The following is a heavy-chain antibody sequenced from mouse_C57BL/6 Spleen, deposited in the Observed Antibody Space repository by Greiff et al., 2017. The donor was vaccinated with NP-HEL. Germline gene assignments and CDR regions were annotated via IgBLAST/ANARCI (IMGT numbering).Heavy chain of an antibody. CDR2: ISDGGSYT. CDR1: GFTFSSYA. CDR3: ARASDAMDY. J-gene: IGHJ4*01. V-gene: IGHV5-4*03. Sequence: EVMLVESGGGLVKPGGSLKLSCAASGFTFSSYAMSWVRQTPEKRLEWVATISDGGSYTYYPDNVKGRFTISRDNAKNNLYLQMSHLKSEDTAMYYCARASDAMDYWGQGTSVTVSS. D-gene: IGHD6-1*01.